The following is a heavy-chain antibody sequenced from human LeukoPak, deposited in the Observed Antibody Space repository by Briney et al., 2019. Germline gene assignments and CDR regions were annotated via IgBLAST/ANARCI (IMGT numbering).Heavy chain of an antibody. CDR2: ISSSSSYI. CDR1: GFTFSGYS. D-gene: IGHD3-22*01. V-gene: IGHV3-21*01. CDR3: ARRITRDSSGYGFCY. J-gene: IGHJ4*02. Sequence: PGGSLRLSCAASGFTFSGYSMNWVRQAPGKWLEWVSSISSSSSYIYYADSVKGRFTISRDNAKNSLYLQMNSLRAEDTAVYYCARRITRDSSGYGFCYWGQGTLVTVSS.